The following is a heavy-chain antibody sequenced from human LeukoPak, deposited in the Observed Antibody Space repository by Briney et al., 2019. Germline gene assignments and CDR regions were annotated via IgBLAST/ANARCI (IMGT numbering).Heavy chain of an antibody. V-gene: IGHV3-48*01. J-gene: IGHJ4*02. CDR2: ISSSSSTI. CDR3: ARDSGEPEYDILTGYYNSDY. Sequence: GGSPRLSCAASGFTFSSYSMNWVRQAPGKGLEWVSYISSSSSTIYYADSVKGRFTISRDNAKNSLYLQMNSLRAEDTAVYYCARDSGEPEYDILTGYYNSDYWGQGTLVTVSS. CDR1: GFTFSSYS. D-gene: IGHD3-9*01.